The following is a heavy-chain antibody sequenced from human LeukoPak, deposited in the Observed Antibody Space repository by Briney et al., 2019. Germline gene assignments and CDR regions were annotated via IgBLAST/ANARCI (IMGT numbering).Heavy chain of an antibody. Sequence: GGSLRLSCVVSGITFSSYAMTWVRQAPGKGLEWVSIISGSGGSKNYADSVKGRFTISRDSSKNTVYLQMNGLRTEDTAIYYCAKGDTVAVTAYYFDYWGQGTLVTVSS. CDR2: ISGSGGSK. D-gene: IGHD2-21*02. CDR1: GITFSSYA. CDR3: AKGDTVAVTAYYFDY. J-gene: IGHJ4*02. V-gene: IGHV3-23*01.